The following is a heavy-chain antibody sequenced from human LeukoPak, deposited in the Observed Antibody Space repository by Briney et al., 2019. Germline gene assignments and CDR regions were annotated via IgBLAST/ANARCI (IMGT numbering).Heavy chain of an antibody. J-gene: IGHJ4*02. D-gene: IGHD5-18*01. CDR3: ARVDTAMVFDY. Sequence: SETLSLTCAVYGGSFSGYYWSWIRQPPGKGLEWIGEINHSGSTNYNPSLKSRVTISVDTSKNQFSLKLSSVTAADTAVYYCARVDTAMVFDYWGQGTLVTVSS. CDR1: GGSFSGYY. CDR2: INHSGST. V-gene: IGHV4-34*01.